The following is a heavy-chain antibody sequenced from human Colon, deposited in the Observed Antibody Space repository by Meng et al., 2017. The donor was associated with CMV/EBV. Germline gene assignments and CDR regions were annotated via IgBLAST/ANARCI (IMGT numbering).Heavy chain of an antibody. CDR3: ARDFRVAVPGSRGNSYYGMDV. CDR1: GFTFGIYS. D-gene: IGHD3-22*01. Sequence: GESLKISCAASGFTFGIYSMNWVRQAPGKGPEWILYISTTGTTMYYADSVKGRFTISRDNAKNSVYLQINSLRADDTAVYYCARDFRVAVPGSRGNSYYGMDVWGQGTTVTVSS. V-gene: IGHV3-48*04. CDR2: ISTTGTTM. J-gene: IGHJ6*02.